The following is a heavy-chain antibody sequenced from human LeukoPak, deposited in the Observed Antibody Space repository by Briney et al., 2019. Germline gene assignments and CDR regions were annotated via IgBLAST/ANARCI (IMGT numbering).Heavy chain of an antibody. CDR2: VNRDGSET. CDR1: GFALSSHW. CDR3: AKEGFDS. V-gene: IGHV3-7*03. Sequence: GGSLRLSCTASGFALSSHWMTWVRQVPGRGPEWVANVNRDGSETYYLDSVKGRFTISKDNAKNSLYLQMNSLRAEDTAVYYCAKEGFDSWGQGTLVTVSS. J-gene: IGHJ4*02.